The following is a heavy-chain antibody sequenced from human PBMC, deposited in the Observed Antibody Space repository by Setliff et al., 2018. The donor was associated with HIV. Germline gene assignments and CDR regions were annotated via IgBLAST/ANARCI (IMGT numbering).Heavy chain of an antibody. J-gene: IGHJ4*02. CDR3: ARGLDVWGTYRYRNYFDY. CDR1: GGSFSDYY. CDR2: INHGGST. Sequence: SETLSLTCAVYGGSFSDYYWSWIRQSPERGLEWIGEINHGGSTIYNPSLKGRVTISIDTSKNQFSLNLTSVTAADTAIYYCARGLDVWGTYRYRNYFDYWGQGTLVTVSS. D-gene: IGHD3-16*02. V-gene: IGHV4-34*01.